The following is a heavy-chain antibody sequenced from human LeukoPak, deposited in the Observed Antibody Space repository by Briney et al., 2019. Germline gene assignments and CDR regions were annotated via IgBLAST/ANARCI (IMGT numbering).Heavy chain of an antibody. Sequence: GGSLRLSCAASGFTFSSYAMHWVRQAPGKGLEWVAVISYDGGNKYYADSVKGRFTISRDNSKNTLYLQMNSLRVEDTAVYYCARGTVAGNELYYSYYYMDVWGTGTTVTVSS. D-gene: IGHD6-19*01. V-gene: IGHV3-30*04. CDR1: GFTFSSYA. CDR3: ARGTVAGNELYYSYYYMDV. J-gene: IGHJ6*03. CDR2: ISYDGGNK.